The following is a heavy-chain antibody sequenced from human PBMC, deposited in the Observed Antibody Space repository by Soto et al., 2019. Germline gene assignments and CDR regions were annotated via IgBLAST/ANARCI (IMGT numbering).Heavy chain of an antibody. CDR2: ISIIGDYV. CDR3: ERDNNNRQDGMDV. Sequence: PXESLRLTSAASGFTFSRYAINWGRHAPGKGLEWVASISIIGDYVYYADSVKGRFTISRDNAKNSVFLQMDSLTVEDTAVCFCERDNNNRQDGMDVWGQGTTVTVSS. CDR1: GFTFSRYA. V-gene: IGHV3-21*01. D-gene: IGHD1-1*01. J-gene: IGHJ6*02.